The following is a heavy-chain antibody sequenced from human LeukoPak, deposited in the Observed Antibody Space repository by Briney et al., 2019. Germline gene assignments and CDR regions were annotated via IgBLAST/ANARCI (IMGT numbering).Heavy chain of an antibody. CDR3: ARDEQWLVPISRPFYGMDV. Sequence: ASVKVSCKASGYTFTSSGISWVRQAPGQGLEWMGWINTYNGNTNYAQKLQGRVTMTTDTPTSTAYMGLRSLRSDDTAVYYCARDEQWLVPISRPFYGMDVWGQGTTVTVSS. J-gene: IGHJ6*02. V-gene: IGHV1-18*01. D-gene: IGHD6-19*01. CDR1: GYTFTSSG. CDR2: INTYNGNT.